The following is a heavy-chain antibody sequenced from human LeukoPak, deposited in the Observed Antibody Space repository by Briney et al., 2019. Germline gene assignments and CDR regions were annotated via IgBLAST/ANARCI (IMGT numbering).Heavy chain of an antibody. Sequence: GGSLRLSCAASGFTFSSYNMNWVRQAPGKGLEWVSSISSSSGYIYYADSVKGRFTISRDNAKNSLYLQMKSLRAEDTAVYYCAELGITMIGGVWGKGTTVTISS. D-gene: IGHD3-10*02. CDR2: ISSSSGYI. J-gene: IGHJ6*04. CDR1: GFTFSSYN. CDR3: AELGITMIGGV. V-gene: IGHV3-21*01.